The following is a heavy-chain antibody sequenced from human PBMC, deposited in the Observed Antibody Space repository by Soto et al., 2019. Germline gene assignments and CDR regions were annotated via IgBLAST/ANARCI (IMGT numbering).Heavy chain of an antibody. CDR3: ARTYCSGGSCYRPQYYYYMDV. CDR2: IYYSGST. D-gene: IGHD2-15*01. V-gene: IGHV4-59*08. CDR1: GGSISSYY. J-gene: IGHJ6*03. Sequence: KTSETLSLTCTVSGGSISSYYWSWIRQPPGKGLEWIGYIYYSGSTNYNPSLKSRVTISVDTSKNQFSLKLSSVTAADTAVYYCARTYCSGGSCYRPQYYYYMDVWGKGTTVIVSS.